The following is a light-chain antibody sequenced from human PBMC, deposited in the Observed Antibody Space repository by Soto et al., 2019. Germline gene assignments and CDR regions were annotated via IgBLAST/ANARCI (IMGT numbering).Light chain of an antibody. Sequence: NFMLTQPHSVSESPGKTVTISCTRSGGSIASGYVQWYQQRPGSAPTTVIYEDNQRPSGVPDRFSGSIDRSSNSASLTISGLTTEDEADYYCQSYQSSTPYVFGTGTKLTVL. CDR3: QSYQSSTPYV. CDR1: GGSIASGY. J-gene: IGLJ1*01. CDR2: EDN. V-gene: IGLV6-57*03.